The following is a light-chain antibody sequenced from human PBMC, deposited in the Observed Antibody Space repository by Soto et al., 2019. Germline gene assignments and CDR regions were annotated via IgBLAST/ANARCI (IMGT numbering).Light chain of an antibody. CDR1: RSNIGNNY. CDR3: EEWDDSLSGNV. J-gene: IGLJ1*01. Sequence: QSVLTQPPSASGTPGQTVTISCSGSRSNIGNNYVCWYQQLPGAAPKLLIYRNTQRPSGVPDRFSGSRSGTAASLAISGLRSEDEADYFCEEWDDSLSGNVFGTGTRVAVL. V-gene: IGLV1-47*01. CDR2: RNT.